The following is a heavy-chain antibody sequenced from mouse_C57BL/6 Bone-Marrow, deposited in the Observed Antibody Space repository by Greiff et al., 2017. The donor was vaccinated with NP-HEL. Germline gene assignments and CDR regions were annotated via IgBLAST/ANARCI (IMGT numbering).Heavy chain of an antibody. CDR3: ARKSSSHWYFDV. J-gene: IGHJ1*03. V-gene: IGHV1-50*01. CDR2: IDGSDSYT. Sequence: QVQLQQPGAELVQPWPSVTLSCKASGYTLTSYWMQWVYQRPGQGLEWICEIDGSDSYTNYNQKFKGKATLTVDTASSTAYMQLSSLTSDDSAVYYCARKSSSHWYFDVWGTGTTVTVSS. D-gene: IGHD1-1*01. CDR1: GYTLTSYW.